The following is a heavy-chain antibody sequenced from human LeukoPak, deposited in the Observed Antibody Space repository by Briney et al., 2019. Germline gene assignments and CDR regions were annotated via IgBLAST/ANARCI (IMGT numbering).Heavy chain of an antibody. CDR3: ARSSRDPDRAFDI. J-gene: IGHJ3*02. D-gene: IGHD5-24*01. CDR2: IYYDGST. CDR1: GGGISNHY. V-gene: IGHV4-59*11. Sequence: SETLSLTCTVSGGGISNHYWSWIRQPPGKGLEWIVYIYYDGSTDYSPSLRRRVTISLDTSKNQFSLRLSSVTAADTAVYYCARSSRDPDRAFDIWGQGTMVTVSS.